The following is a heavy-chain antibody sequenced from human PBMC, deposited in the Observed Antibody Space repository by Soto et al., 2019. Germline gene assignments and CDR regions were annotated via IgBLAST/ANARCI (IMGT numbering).Heavy chain of an antibody. J-gene: IGHJ4*02. D-gene: IGHD6-19*01. V-gene: IGHV3-7*01. Sequence: EVQLVESGGGLVQPGGSLRLSCAGSGFTFSRFWMSWVRQAPGKGLEWVANIKQNGSEKYYVDSVKGRFTISRYNAKNSLYLQMNSLRAEDTAVYYCARALCSETDELWGQGTLVTVSS. CDR1: GFTFSRFW. CDR2: IKQNGSEK. CDR3: ARALCSETDEL.